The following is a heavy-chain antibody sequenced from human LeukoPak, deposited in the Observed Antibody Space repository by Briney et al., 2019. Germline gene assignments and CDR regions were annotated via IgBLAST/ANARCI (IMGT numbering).Heavy chain of an antibody. Sequence: GASVKVSCKASGYTFTSYAMHWVRQAPGQRLEWMGWINAGNGNTKYSQKFQGRVTITRDTSASTAYMELSSLRSEDTAVYYCARASITIFGVVRGYFDYWGQGTLVTVSS. CDR3: ARASITIFGVVRGYFDY. V-gene: IGHV1-3*01. D-gene: IGHD3-3*01. J-gene: IGHJ4*02. CDR1: GYTFTSYA. CDR2: INAGNGNT.